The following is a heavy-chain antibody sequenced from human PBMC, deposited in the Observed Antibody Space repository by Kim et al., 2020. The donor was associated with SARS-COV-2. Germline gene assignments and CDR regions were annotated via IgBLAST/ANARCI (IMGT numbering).Heavy chain of an antibody. CDR3: ARGRIGWEDNDAFDI. J-gene: IGHJ3*02. CDR2: IYYSGST. D-gene: IGHD6-19*01. V-gene: IGHV4-39*01. Sequence: SETLSLTCTVSGGSISSSSYYWGWIRQLPGKGLEGIGSIYYSGSTYYNPSLKSRVPISVDTSKNQFSLKLSSVTAADTAVYYCARGRIGWEDNDAFDIGGEGTMVTVSS. CDR1: GGSISSSSYY.